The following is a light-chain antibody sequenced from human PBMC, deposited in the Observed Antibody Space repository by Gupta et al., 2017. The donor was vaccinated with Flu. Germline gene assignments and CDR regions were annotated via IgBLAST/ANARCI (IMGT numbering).Light chain of an antibody. V-gene: IGLV2-11*01. Sequence: QSALTQPRSVSGSPGQSVTISCTGISSDVGGYNYVSWYQQHPGKAPKLMIYDVTKRPSGIPDRFSASKSGNTASLTISGLQADDEADYYCSSYAGSFTFWIFGGGTRLTVL. CDR2: DVT. CDR3: SSYAGSFTFWI. CDR1: SSDVGGYNY. J-gene: IGLJ2*01.